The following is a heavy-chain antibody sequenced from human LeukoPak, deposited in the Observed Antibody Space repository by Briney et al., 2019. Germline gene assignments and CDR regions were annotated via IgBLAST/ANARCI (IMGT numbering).Heavy chain of an antibody. J-gene: IGHJ4*02. CDR3: ARESYYDILTGRTLDY. Sequence: GASVKVSCKASGYTFTSYGISWVRQALGQGLEWMGWISAYNGNTNYAQKLQGRVTMTTDTSTSTAYMELRSLRSDDTAVYYCARESYYDILTGRTLDYWGQGTLVTVSS. CDR2: ISAYNGNT. V-gene: IGHV1-18*01. D-gene: IGHD3-9*01. CDR1: GYTFTSYG.